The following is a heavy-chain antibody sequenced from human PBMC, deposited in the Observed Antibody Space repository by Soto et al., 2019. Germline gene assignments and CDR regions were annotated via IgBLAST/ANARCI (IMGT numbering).Heavy chain of an antibody. Sequence: ASVKVSCKASGYTFTSYYMHWVRQAPGQGLEWMGIINPSGGSTSYAQKFQGWVTMTRDTSISTAYMELSRLRSDDTAVYYCAREGYYGPRARDYYYGMDVWGQGTTVTVSS. V-gene: IGHV1-46*01. D-gene: IGHD3-10*01. CDR2: INPSGGST. J-gene: IGHJ6*02. CDR1: GYTFTSYY. CDR3: AREGYYGPRARDYYYGMDV.